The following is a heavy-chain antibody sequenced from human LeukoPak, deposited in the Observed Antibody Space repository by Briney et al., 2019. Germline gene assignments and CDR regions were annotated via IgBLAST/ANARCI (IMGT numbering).Heavy chain of an antibody. J-gene: IGHJ4*02. CDR1: GFTFSRFW. CDR3: ATQNSFGNDY. Sequence: GGSLRLSCAASGFTFSRFWMHWVRQPPAKGLVWVSRIDTDGRTTTYADFVKGRFTISRDNAKNTVYLQINSLRAEDTAVYYCATQNSFGNDYWGQGVLVTVSS. CDR2: IDTDGRTT. D-gene: IGHD5-18*01. V-gene: IGHV3-74*01.